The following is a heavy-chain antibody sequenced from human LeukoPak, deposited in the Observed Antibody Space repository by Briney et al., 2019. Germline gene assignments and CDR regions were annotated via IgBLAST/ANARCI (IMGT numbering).Heavy chain of an antibody. D-gene: IGHD3-10*01. CDR2: ISYDGSNK. CDR3: AKDGLYGSGSLHY. Sequence: GRSLRLSCAASGFTFSSYGMHWVRQAPGKGLEWVAVISYDGSNKYYADSVKGRFTISRDNSKNTLYLQMNSLRAEDTAVYDCAKDGLYGSGSLHYWGQGTLVTVSS. V-gene: IGHV3-30*18. J-gene: IGHJ4*02. CDR1: GFTFSSYG.